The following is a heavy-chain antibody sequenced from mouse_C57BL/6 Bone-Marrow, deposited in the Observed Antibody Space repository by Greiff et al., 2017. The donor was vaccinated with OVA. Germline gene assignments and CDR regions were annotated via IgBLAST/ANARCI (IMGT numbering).Heavy chain of an antibody. CDR1: GFNIKDDY. Sequence: EVQLQQSGAELVRPGASVKLSCTASGFNIKDDYMHWVKQRPEQGLEWIGWIDPENGDTEYASKFQGKATITADTSSNTAYLQLSSLTSEDTAVYYCTYYSNYVEGYYAMDYWGQGTSVTVSS. CDR2: IDPENGDT. CDR3: TYYSNYVEGYYAMDY. J-gene: IGHJ4*01. V-gene: IGHV14-4*01. D-gene: IGHD2-5*01.